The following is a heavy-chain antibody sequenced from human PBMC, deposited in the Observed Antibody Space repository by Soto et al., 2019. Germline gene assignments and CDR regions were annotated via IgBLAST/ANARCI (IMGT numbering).Heavy chain of an antibody. CDR2: ISAYNGNT. CDR3: ARGGPTSADYYYGMDL. V-gene: IGHV1-18*01. CDR1: GYTFSNDG. Sequence: GASVKVSCKASGYTFSNDGINWVRQAPGQGLEWMGWISAYNGNTEYAQNFQGRVTMTTDTSTSTAYMELRSLRSDDTAVYSCARGGPTSADYYYGMDLWGLGTTVTVSS. J-gene: IGHJ6*02.